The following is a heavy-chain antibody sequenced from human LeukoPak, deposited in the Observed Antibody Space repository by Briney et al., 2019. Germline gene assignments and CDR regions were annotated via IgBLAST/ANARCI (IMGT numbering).Heavy chain of an antibody. CDR1: GYTFISYG. D-gene: IGHD3-9*01. CDR2: ISTYNGKT. J-gene: IGHJ6*04. V-gene: IGHV1-18*01. CDR3: ARGEYYDILTSYYYYNMDV. Sequence: ASVKVSCKASGYTFISYGISWVRQAPGQGLEWMGWISTYNGKTNYAQKVQGRVTMTTDTSTSTAYMELRSLRSDDTAVYYCARGEYYDILTSYYYYNMDVWGKGTTVIVSS.